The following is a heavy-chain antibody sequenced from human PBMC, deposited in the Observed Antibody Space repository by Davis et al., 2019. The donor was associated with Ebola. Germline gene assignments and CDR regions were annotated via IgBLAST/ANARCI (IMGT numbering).Heavy chain of an antibody. CDR1: GFSFSSYT. J-gene: IGHJ6*04. V-gene: IGHV3-21*01. CDR2: ISASSSQI. Sequence: GESLKISCVASGFSFSSYTINWVRQAPGKGLEWVSSISASSSQIYYRDSVKGRFTISRDNAENSVFLHMSRLSAEDTAIYYCAKAPGFYYGMDVWGNGTTVIVSS. CDR3: AKAPGFYYGMDV.